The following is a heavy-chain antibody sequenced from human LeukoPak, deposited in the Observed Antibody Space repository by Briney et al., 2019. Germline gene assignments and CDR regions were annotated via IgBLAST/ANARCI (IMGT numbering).Heavy chain of an antibody. CDR3: AKDMGPIMITFGGVNPRRGNYYGMDV. J-gene: IGHJ6*02. V-gene: IGHV3-9*01. CDR1: GFTFDDYA. Sequence: GGSLRLSCAASGFTFDDYAMHWVRQAPGKGLEWVSGISWNSGSIGYADSVKGRFTISRDNAKNSLYLQMNSLRAEDTALYYCAKDMGPIMITFGGVNPRRGNYYGMDVWGQGTTVTVSS. D-gene: IGHD3-16*01. CDR2: ISWNSGSI.